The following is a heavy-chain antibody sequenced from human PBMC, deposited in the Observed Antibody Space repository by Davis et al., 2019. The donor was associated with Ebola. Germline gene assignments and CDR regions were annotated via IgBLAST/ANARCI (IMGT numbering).Heavy chain of an antibody. CDR3: ARSMIGGYSGYDYYYYYGMDV. V-gene: IGHV1-46*01. D-gene: IGHD5-12*01. CDR2: INPSGGST. CDR1: RFTFSGSA. J-gene: IGHJ6*02. Sequence: GGSLRLSCAASRFTFSGSAMHWVRQAPGQGLEWMGIINPSGGSTSYAQKFQGRVTMTRDTSTRTVYMELSSLRSEDTAVYYCARSMIGGYSGYDYYYYYGMDVWGQGTTVTVSS.